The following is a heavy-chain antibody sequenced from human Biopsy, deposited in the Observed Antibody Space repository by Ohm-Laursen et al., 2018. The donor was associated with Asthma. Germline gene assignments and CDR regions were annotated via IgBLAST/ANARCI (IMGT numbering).Heavy chain of an antibody. CDR2: ISFDGTNR. V-gene: IGHV3-30*18. D-gene: IGHD1-26*01. CDR1: GFSFSNYG. CDR3: AKEVFQGWELRRGPDY. J-gene: IGHJ4*02. Sequence: SLRLSCAASGFSFSNYGMHWVRQAPGKGLDWVAVISFDGTNRNYTDSVKGRFTISRDNSRNTLHLEMNSLRAEDTAVYFCAKEVFQGWELRRGPDYWGQGTLVTVSS.